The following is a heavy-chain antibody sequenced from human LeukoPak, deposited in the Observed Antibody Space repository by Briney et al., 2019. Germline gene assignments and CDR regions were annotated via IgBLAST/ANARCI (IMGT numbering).Heavy chain of an antibody. D-gene: IGHD4-17*01. V-gene: IGHV3-30*02. Sequence: GGSLRLSCAASGFTFSSYGMHWVRQAPGKGLEWVAFIRYDGSNKYYADSVKGRFTISRDNSKSTLYLQMNSLRAEDTAVFYCAKERFYGAETHAFDIWGQGTMVTVSS. CDR3: AKERFYGAETHAFDI. CDR1: GFTFSSYG. J-gene: IGHJ3*02. CDR2: IRYDGSNK.